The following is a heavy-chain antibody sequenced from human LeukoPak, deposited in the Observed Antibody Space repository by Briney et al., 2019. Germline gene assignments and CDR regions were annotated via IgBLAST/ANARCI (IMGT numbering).Heavy chain of an antibody. Sequence: PSETLSLTCAVFGGSFSGYYWTWIRQPPGKGLEWIGEINHSGSTYYNPSLKSRVTISVDTSKSQFSLKLSSVTAADTAVYYCARGYEWDLRPFDPWGQGTLVTVSS. CDR1: GGSFSGYY. CDR2: INHSGST. V-gene: IGHV4-34*01. J-gene: IGHJ5*02. CDR3: ARGYEWDLRPFDP. D-gene: IGHD1-26*01.